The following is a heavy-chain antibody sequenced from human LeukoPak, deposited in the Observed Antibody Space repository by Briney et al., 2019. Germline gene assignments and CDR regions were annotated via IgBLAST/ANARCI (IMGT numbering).Heavy chain of an antibody. CDR2: IWYDGSNK. V-gene: IGHV3-33*06. Sequence: GRSLRLSCAVSGFNVCTHGMDWVCQAPGKGLEWVAIIWYDGSNKYYADSVKGRFTISRDNSKNTLYLQMDSLRAEDTGVYYCAKSQKWNGNVFVLWAQGPLVTVSS. D-gene: IGHD1-1*01. CDR1: GFNVCTHG. CDR3: AKSQKWNGNVFVL. J-gene: IGHJ5*02.